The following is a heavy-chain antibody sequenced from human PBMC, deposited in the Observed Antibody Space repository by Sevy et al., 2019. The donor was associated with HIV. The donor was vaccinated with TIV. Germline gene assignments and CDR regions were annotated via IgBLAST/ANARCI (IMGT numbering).Heavy chain of an antibody. CDR2: ISRSGSST. Sequence: GGSLRLSCAASGFPFSNFAMSWVRQAPGKGLEWVSSISRSGSSTDYADSVKGRFTISRDNSMNTLYLQMNSLRAEDTAVYYCAKVDVVVPVADYGLDVWGQGTTVTVSS. D-gene: IGHD2-2*01. CDR3: AKVDVVVPVADYGLDV. CDR1: GFPFSNFA. J-gene: IGHJ6*02. V-gene: IGHV3-23*01.